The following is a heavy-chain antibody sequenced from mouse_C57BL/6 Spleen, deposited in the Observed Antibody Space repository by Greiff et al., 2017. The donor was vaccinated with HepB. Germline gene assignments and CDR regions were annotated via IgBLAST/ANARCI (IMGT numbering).Heavy chain of an antibody. CDR1: GYAFRSSW. J-gene: IGHJ2*01. Sequence: QVQLQQSGPELVKPGASVKISCKASGYAFRSSWMNWVKQRPGKGLEWIGRIYPGDGDTNYNGKFKGKATLTADKSSSTAYMQLSSLTSEDSAVYFCARFDITTAVSFDYWGQGTTLTVSS. D-gene: IGHD1-1*01. V-gene: IGHV1-82*01. CDR2: IYPGDGDT. CDR3: ARFDITTAVSFDY.